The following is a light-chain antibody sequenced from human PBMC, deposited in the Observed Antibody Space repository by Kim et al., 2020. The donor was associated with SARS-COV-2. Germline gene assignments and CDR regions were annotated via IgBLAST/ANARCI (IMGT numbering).Light chain of an antibody. V-gene: IGKV1-5*03. CDR2: RAS. J-gene: IGKJ1*01. CDR3: QEYSGYWT. CDR1: QSISTW. Sequence: TASVGDRVTITCRTSQSISTWLACYQQKPGKAPKLLIYRASSLERGVPSNFSASGSGTEFTLTISNLQPDDIATYYCQEYSGYWTFGQGTKVDIK.